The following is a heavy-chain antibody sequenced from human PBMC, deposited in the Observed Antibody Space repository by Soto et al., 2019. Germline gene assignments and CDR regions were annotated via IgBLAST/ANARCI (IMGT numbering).Heavy chain of an antibody. CDR1: GGSISSYY. D-gene: IGHD3-10*01. V-gene: IGHV4-59*01. Sequence: QVQLQESGPGLVKPSETLSLTCTVSGGSISSYYWSWIRQPPGKGLEWIGYIYYSGSTNYNPSLKTRVTISVDTSKNQSSLKLSSVTAAATAVYYCARDHGVYYGSGRGGAFDIWGQGTMVTVSS. CDR3: ARDHGVYYGSGRGGAFDI. CDR2: IYYSGST. J-gene: IGHJ3*02.